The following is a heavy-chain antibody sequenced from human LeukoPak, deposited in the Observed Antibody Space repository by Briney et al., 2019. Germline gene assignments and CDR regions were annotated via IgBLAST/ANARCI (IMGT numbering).Heavy chain of an antibody. V-gene: IGHV3-23*01. CDR2: ISGSGGST. Sequence: GGSLRLSCAASGFTFSSYAMSWVRQAPGKGLEWVSAISGSGGSTYYADSVKGRFTISRDNSKNTLYLQMNSLRAEDTAVYYCAKERERLDYDSSGYHLYDYWGQGTLVTVSS. CDR1: GFTFSSYA. D-gene: IGHD3-22*01. CDR3: AKERERLDYDSSGYHLYDY. J-gene: IGHJ4*02.